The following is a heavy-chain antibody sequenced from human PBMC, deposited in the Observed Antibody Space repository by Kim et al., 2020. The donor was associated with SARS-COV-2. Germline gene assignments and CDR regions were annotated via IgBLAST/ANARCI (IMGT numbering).Heavy chain of an antibody. CDR3: ARGWVVVAATYFDY. D-gene: IGHD2-15*01. CDR1: GFTFSSYE. J-gene: IGHJ4*02. Sequence: GGSLRLSCAASGFTFSSYEMNWVRQAPGKGLEWVSYISSSGSTIYYADSVKGRFTISRDNAKNSLYLQMNSLRAEDTAVYYCARGWVVVAATYFDYWGQGTLVTVSS. CDR2: ISSSGSTI. V-gene: IGHV3-48*03.